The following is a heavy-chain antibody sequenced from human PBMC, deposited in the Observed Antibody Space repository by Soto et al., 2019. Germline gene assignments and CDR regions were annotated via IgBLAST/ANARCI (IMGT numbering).Heavy chain of an antibody. CDR3: ARVERGTATTVVDAFDI. J-gene: IGHJ3*02. CDR1: GGFVSSGSYY. Sequence: QVQLQQWGAGLLKPSETLSLTCAVYGGFVSSGSYYWSWIRQPPGKGLEWIGEMSHSGGTHFKPSPKSRVTITVDPPKSQFSLKMSSVTAADTALYYCARVERGTATTVVDAFDIWGPGTMVTVSS. D-gene: IGHD1-1*01. CDR2: MSHSGGT. V-gene: IGHV4-34*01.